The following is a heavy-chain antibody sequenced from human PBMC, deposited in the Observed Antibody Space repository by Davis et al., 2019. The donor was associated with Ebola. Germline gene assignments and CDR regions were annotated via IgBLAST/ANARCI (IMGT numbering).Heavy chain of an antibody. V-gene: IGHV3-21*01. Sequence: GESPKPPCAASGFTFSTYTMIWLRQAPGKGLERVSSISPNSNYIYDADSVRGRFTISRDDANNSLYLQINSLRGEDTALYYCAKEGIAVAGRGKYYYGMDVWGQGTTVTVSS. CDR3: AKEGIAVAGRGKYYYGMDV. J-gene: IGHJ6*02. CDR1: GFTFSTYT. CDR2: ISPNSNYI. D-gene: IGHD6-19*01.